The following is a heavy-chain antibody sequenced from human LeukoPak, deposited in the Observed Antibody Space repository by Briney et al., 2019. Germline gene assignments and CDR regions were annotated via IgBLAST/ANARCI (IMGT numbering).Heavy chain of an antibody. J-gene: IGHJ6*03. CDR1: GYTFTSYD. CDR3: ARAGSPNYYYYYYMDV. Sequence: GASVKVSCKASGYTFTSYDINWVRQATGQGLEWMGRIIPIFGTANYAQKFQGRVTITTDESTSTAYMELSSLRSEDTAVYYCARAGSPNYYYYYYMDVWGKGTTVTVSS. D-gene: IGHD1-14*01. CDR2: IIPIFGTA. V-gene: IGHV1-69*05.